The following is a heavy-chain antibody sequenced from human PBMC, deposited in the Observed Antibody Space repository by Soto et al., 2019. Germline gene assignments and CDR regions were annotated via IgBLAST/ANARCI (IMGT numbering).Heavy chain of an antibody. CDR1: GFTFGDYA. Sequence: GGSLRLSCTASGFTFGDYAMSWVRQAPGKGLEWVGFIRSKAYGGTTEYAASVKGRFTISRDDSKSIAYLQMNSLKTEDTAVYYCTSPSYGDDYYYGMDVWGQGTTVTVSS. CDR3: TSPSYGDDYYYGMDV. J-gene: IGHJ6*02. D-gene: IGHD4-17*01. V-gene: IGHV3-49*04. CDR2: IRSKAYGGTT.